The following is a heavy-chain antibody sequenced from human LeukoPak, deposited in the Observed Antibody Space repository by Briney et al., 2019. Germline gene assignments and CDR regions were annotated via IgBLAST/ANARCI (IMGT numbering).Heavy chain of an antibody. CDR3: AGGDKQLVFNRNKGGFDP. J-gene: IGHJ5*02. D-gene: IGHD6-13*01. CDR1: GFTFSSYG. Sequence: GGSLRLSCAASGFTFSSYGMHWVRQAPGKGLEWVAVISYDGSNKYYADSVKGRFTISRDNSKNTLYLQMNSLRTEDTAVYYCAGGDKQLVFNRNKGGFDPWGQGTLVTVSS. V-gene: IGHV3-30*03. CDR2: ISYDGSNK.